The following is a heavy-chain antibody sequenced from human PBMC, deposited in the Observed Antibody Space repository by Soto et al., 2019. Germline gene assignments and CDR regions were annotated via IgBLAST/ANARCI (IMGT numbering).Heavy chain of an antibody. J-gene: IGHJ4*02. D-gene: IGHD6-19*01. Sequence: GGSLRLSCAASGFTFSSYGMHWVRQAPGKGLEWVAVIWYDGSNKYYADSVKGRFTISRDNSKNTLYLQMNSLRAEDTAVYYCARGLYSGGWYVLDYWGQGTLVTVSS. CDR1: GFTFSSYG. CDR3: ARGLYSGGWYVLDY. CDR2: IWYDGSNK. V-gene: IGHV3-33*01.